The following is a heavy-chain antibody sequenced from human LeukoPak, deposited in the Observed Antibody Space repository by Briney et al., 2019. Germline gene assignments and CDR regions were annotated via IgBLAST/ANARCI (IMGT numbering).Heavy chain of an antibody. V-gene: IGHV3-23*01. J-gene: IGHJ4*02. CDR1: GFTFSSYA. CDR2: ISGSGGST. CDR3: AKDPVLRFLEWSPYYFDY. D-gene: IGHD3-3*01. Sequence: GGSLRLSCAASGFTFSSYAMSWVRQAPGKGLEWVSAISGSGGSTYYADSVKGRFTISRDNSKNTLYLQMNSLRAEDTAVYYCAKDPVLRFLEWSPYYFDYWGREPWSPSPQ.